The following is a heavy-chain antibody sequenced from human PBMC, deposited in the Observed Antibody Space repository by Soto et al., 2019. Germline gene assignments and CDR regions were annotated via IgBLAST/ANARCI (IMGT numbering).Heavy chain of an antibody. CDR1: GGTFSSYA. J-gene: IGHJ6*02. CDR3: ARRYCSSTSCYYYYYGMDV. Sequence: QVQLVQSGAEVKKPGSSVKVSCKASGGTFSSYAISWVRQAPGQGLEWMGGIIPIFGTANYAQKFQGRVTITADESTSTAYMELSSLRSEDTAVYYCARRYCSSTSCYYYYYGMDVWGQGTTVTVSS. D-gene: IGHD2-2*01. V-gene: IGHV1-69*01. CDR2: IIPIFGTA.